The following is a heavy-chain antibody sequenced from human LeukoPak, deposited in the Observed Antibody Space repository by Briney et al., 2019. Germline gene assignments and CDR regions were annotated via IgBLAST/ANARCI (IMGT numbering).Heavy chain of an antibody. J-gene: IGHJ4*02. D-gene: IGHD2-15*01. CDR2: INHSGST. CDR3: ARAASYCSGGSRYSGEKYYFDY. CDR1: GGSFSGYY. V-gene: IGHV4-34*01. Sequence: SETLSLTCAVYGGSFSGYYWSWIRQPPGKGLEWIGEINHSGSTNYNPSLKSRVTISVDTSKNQFSLKLSSVTAADTAVYYCARAASYCSGGSRYSGEKYYFDYWGQGTLVTVSS.